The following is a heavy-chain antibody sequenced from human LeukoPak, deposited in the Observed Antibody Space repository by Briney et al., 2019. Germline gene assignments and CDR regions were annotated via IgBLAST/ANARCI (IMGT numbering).Heavy chain of an antibody. CDR3: AIRSWYSHDAFDI. D-gene: IGHD6-13*01. CDR2: ISGSGGST. CDR1: GFTFSSYG. J-gene: IGHJ3*02. V-gene: IGHV3-23*01. Sequence: PGGSLRLSCAASGFTFSSYGMSWVRQAPGKGLEWVSAISGSGGSTYYADSVKGRFTISRDNAKNSLYLQMNSLRAEDTAVYYCAIRSWYSHDAFDIWGQGTMVTVSS.